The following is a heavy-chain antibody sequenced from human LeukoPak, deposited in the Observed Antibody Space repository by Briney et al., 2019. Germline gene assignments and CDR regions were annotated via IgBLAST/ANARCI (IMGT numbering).Heavy chain of an antibody. D-gene: IGHD1-7*01. CDR1: GFTFSSYS. V-gene: IGHV3-21*01. CDR2: ISSGSSYI. Sequence: GGSLRLSCAASGFTFSSYSMNWVRQAPGKGLEWVSSISSGSSYIYYADSVKGRFTISRDNAKNSLYLQMNSLRAEDTAVYYCARAEYNWNYPDYWGQGTLVTVSS. CDR3: ARAEYNWNYPDY. J-gene: IGHJ4*02.